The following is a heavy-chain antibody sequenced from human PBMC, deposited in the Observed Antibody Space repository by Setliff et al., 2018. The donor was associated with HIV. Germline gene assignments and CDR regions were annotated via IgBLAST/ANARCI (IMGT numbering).Heavy chain of an antibody. CDR1: GFTFDDYA. J-gene: IGHJ5*02. V-gene: IGHV3-53*01. CDR2: IYSGGST. Sequence: PGGSLRLSCAASGFTFDDYAMHWVRQAPGKGLEWVSVIYSGGSTYYADSVMGRFTISRGNSKNTLYLQMNSLRAEDTAVYYCARVSPWFDPWGQGALVTVSS. CDR3: ARVSPWFDP.